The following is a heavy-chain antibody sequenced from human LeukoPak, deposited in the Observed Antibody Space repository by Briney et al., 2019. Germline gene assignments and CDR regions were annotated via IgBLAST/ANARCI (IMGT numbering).Heavy chain of an antibody. J-gene: IGHJ4*02. Sequence: GGSLRLSCAASGFTFSDSAIQWVRQASGKGLEWVGRIRSKAKNYATAYAASLRGRFTLSRDDSKNTAYLQMSSLKTEDTALYYCTGGSDYWGQGTLVTVSS. D-gene: IGHD3-10*01. V-gene: IGHV3-73*01. CDR1: GFTFSDSA. CDR3: TGGSDY. CDR2: IRSKAKNYAT.